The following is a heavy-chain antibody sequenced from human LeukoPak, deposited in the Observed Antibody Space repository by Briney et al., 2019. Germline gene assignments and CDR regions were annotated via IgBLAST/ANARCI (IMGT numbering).Heavy chain of an antibody. CDR3: ARDLEGSSWASYDAFDI. Sequence: SETLSLTCTVSGGSISSYYWSWIRQSAGKGLEWIGRIYTSGSTNYNPSLKSRVTMSVDTSKNQFSLKLSSVTAADTAVYYCARDLEGSSWASYDAFDIWGQGTMVTVSS. D-gene: IGHD6-13*01. CDR2: IYTSGST. CDR1: GGSISSYY. V-gene: IGHV4-4*07. J-gene: IGHJ3*02.